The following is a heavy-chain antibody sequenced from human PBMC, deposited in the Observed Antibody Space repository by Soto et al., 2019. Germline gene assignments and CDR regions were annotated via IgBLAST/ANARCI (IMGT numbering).Heavy chain of an antibody. CDR3: ARERCSITSCYLGAFDI. D-gene: IGHD2-2*01. J-gene: IGHJ3*02. Sequence: SETLSLTCAVYGGSFSGYYWSWIRQPPGKGLEWIGEINHSGSTNYNPSLKSRVTISVDTSKNQFSLKLSSVTAADTAVYYCARERCSITSCYLGAFDIWGQGTMVTVSS. CDR1: GGSFSGYY. CDR2: INHSGST. V-gene: IGHV4-34*01.